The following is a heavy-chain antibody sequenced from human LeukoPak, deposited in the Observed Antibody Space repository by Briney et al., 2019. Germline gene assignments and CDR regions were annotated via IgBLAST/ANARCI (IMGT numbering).Heavy chain of an antibody. J-gene: IGHJ4*02. CDR1: GGSISSYY. V-gene: IGHV4-4*07. CDR2: IYSSGST. D-gene: IGHD3-22*01. Sequence: SETLSLTCTVSGGSISSYYWSWIRQPAGKGLEWIGRIYSSGSTNYNPSLRSRVTMSVDTSKNQSSLKLNSVTAADTAVYYCARDMRVVVGTFDYWGQGTLVTVTS. CDR3: ARDMRVVVGTFDY.